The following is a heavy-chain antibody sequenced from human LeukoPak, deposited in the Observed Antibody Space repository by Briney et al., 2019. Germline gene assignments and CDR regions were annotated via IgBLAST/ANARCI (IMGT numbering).Heavy chain of an antibody. CDR2: IYSGGGT. Sequence: PGGSLRLSCAASGFTVSSNYMSWVRQAPGKGLEWVSIIYSGGGTYYADSVKGRFTISRDKSKNTLYLQMNSLRAEDTAVYYCAGGLARNFDYWGQGTLVTVSS. D-gene: IGHD3-16*01. V-gene: IGHV3-66*01. CDR3: AGGLARNFDY. CDR1: GFTVSSNY. J-gene: IGHJ4*02.